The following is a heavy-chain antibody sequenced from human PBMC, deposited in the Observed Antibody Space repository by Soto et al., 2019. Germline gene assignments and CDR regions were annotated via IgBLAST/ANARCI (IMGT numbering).Heavy chain of an antibody. V-gene: IGHV4-39*01. D-gene: IGHD4-17*01. CDR1: GGSITTNNYY. CDR3: ARPSWMTTVNY. CDR2: ISYSGST. J-gene: IGHJ4*02. Sequence: QLQLQESGPGLVKPSETLSLTCTVSGGSITTNNYYWDWIRQPPGKGLEWIGSISYSGSTHYNPSLTIRVTISMDTSKNLFSLKLTSVTAADTAVYYCARPSWMTTVNYWGQGTLVTVSS.